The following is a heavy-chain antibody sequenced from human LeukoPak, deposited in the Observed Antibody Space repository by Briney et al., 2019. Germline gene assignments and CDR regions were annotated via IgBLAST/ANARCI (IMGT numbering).Heavy chain of an antibody. CDR2: IYRTGST. Sequence: PSETLSLTCTVSDYSISSGFFWGWVRQSPGKGLEWIGNIYRTGSTNYHPSLKSRVTISVDTSKNQFSLKLSSVTAADTAVYYCAREGVGATNWFDPWGQGTLVTVSS. CDR3: AREGVGATNWFDP. CDR1: DYSISSGFF. V-gene: IGHV4-38-2*02. D-gene: IGHD1-26*01. J-gene: IGHJ5*02.